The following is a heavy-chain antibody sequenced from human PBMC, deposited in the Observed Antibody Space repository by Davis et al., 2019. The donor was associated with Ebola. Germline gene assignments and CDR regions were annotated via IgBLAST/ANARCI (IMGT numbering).Heavy chain of an antibody. Sequence: GESLKISCAASGFTFSSYAMSWVRQAPGKGLEWVSAISGSGGSTYYADSVKGRFTISRDNSKNTLYLQMNSLRAEDTAVYYCAKGRGRSSTAYYGMDVWGQGTTVTVSS. D-gene: IGHD3-10*01. CDR1: GFTFSSYA. V-gene: IGHV3-23*01. CDR3: AKGRGRSSTAYYGMDV. J-gene: IGHJ6*02. CDR2: ISGSGGST.